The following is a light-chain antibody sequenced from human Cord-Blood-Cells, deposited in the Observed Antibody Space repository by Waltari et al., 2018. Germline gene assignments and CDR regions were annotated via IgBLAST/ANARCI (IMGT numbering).Light chain of an antibody. V-gene: IGLV2-14*01. CDR2: DVS. CDR1: SSDVGGYNY. Sequence: QSALTQPASVSGSPGPSITISCTGTSSDVGGYNYVSWYQQHPGKAPKPMIYDVSNRPSGVSNRFSGSKSGNTASLTISGLQAEDEADYYCSSYTSSSTLCVVFGGGTKLTVL. CDR3: SSYTSSSTLCVV. J-gene: IGLJ2*01.